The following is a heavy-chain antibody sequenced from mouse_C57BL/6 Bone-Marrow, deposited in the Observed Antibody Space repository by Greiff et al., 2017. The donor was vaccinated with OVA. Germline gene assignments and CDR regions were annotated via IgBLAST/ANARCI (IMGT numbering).Heavy chain of an antibody. V-gene: IGHV1-18*01. CDR2: INPNNGGT. CDR1: GYTFTDYN. J-gene: IGHJ3*01. Sequence: VQLQQSGPELVKPGASVKIPCKASGYTFTDYNMDWVKQSHGKSLEWIGDINPNNGGTIYNQKFKGKATLTVDKSSSTAYMELRSLTSEDTAVYYCARPSYYYGSSPFAYWGQGTLVTVSA. CDR3: ARPSYYYGSSPFAY. D-gene: IGHD1-1*01.